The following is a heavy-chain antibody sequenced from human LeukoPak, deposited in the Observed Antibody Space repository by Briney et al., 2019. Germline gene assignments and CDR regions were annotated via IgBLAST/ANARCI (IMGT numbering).Heavy chain of an antibody. V-gene: IGHV3-23*01. CDR3: AKSQDFGDYDVAF. D-gene: IGHD4-17*01. CDR1: GFTFSSYA. CDR2: VSGSGNRT. Sequence: GGSLRLSCAASGFTFSSYAMSWVRPAPGQGLEWVSSVSGSGNRTYYADSVKGRFTISRDNSTNTLYLQMNSLRAEDTAVYYCAKSQDFGDYDVAFWGQGTLVTVSS. J-gene: IGHJ4*02.